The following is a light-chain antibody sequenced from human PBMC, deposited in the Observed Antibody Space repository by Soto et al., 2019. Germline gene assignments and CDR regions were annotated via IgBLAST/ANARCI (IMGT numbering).Light chain of an antibody. CDR3: SSYTSSSTYV. V-gene: IGLV2-14*01. CDR1: SSDVGGYNY. Sequence: QSAVTQPASVSGSPGQSITISCTGTSSDVGGYNYVSWYQQHPGKAPKLMIYEVSNRPSGVYNRFSGSKSGNTASLTISGLQAEDESDYYCSSYTSSSTYVFGTGTKVNVL. J-gene: IGLJ1*01. CDR2: EVS.